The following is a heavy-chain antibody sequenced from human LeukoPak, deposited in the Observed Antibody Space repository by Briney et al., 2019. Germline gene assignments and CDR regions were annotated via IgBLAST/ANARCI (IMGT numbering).Heavy chain of an antibody. Sequence: PGRSLRLSCTASGFTFGDYAMHWVRQAPGKGLEYVSAISSNGGSTYYADSVKGRFTIPRDNSKNTLYLQMSSLRAEDTAVYYCVKDNIRSIAVAGRFDYWGQGTLVTVSS. V-gene: IGHV3-64D*09. J-gene: IGHJ4*02. CDR3: VKDNIRSIAVAGRFDY. CDR2: ISSNGGST. CDR1: GFTFGDYA. D-gene: IGHD6-19*01.